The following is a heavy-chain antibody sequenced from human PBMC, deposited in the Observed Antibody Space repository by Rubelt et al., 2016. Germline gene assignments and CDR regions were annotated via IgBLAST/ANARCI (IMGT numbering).Heavy chain of an antibody. J-gene: IGHJ4*02. CDR1: GGSFSDYY. V-gene: IGHV4-34*01. CDR3: RITIIRGVIPVDY. CDR2: INHSGRT. D-gene: IGHD3-10*01. Sequence: QVQLQQWGAGLLKPSETLSLTCAVYGGSFSDYYWSWIRQPPGKGLEWIGEINHSGRTNYTPSLKSRVTISVATSKDQFALKRNSVTAADTAVYYCRITIIRGVIPVDYWGQGALVTGSS.